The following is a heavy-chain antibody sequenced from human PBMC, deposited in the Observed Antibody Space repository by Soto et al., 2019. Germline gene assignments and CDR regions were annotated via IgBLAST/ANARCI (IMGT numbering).Heavy chain of an antibody. D-gene: IGHD6-13*01. Sequence: EVQLVESGGGLVKPGGSLRLSCAASGFTFSNAWMSWVRQAPGKGLEWVGRIKSKPDGGTTDYAAPVKGRFTISRDDSKNTLYLQMNSLKTEDTAVYYCARSWYDYWGQGTLVTVSS. J-gene: IGHJ4*02. CDR3: ARSWYDY. CDR2: IKSKPDGGTT. V-gene: IGHV3-15*01. CDR1: GFTFSNAW.